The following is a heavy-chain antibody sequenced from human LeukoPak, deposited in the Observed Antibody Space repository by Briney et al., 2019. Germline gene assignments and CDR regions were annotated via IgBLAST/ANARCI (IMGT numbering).Heavy chain of an antibody. CDR2: IRYDGSNK. V-gene: IGHV3-30*02. Sequence: PGGSLRLSCAASGFTFSSYGMHWVRQAPGKGLEWVAFIRYDGSNKYYADSVKGRFTISRDNSKNTLYLQMNSLRAEDTAVYYCAKDALYCSSTSCYYYCMDVWGKGTTVTVSS. D-gene: IGHD2-2*01. J-gene: IGHJ6*03. CDR3: AKDALYCSSTSCYYYCMDV. CDR1: GFTFSSYG.